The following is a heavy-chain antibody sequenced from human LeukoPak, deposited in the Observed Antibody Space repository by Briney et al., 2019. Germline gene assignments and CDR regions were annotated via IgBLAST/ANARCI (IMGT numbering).Heavy chain of an antibody. Sequence: GASVKVSCKASGYTFTDYYMHWVRQAPGQGLEWLGWIHPNSGGTNYAQNFQGRVTMTRDTSITTAYMELSRLRYDDTAMYYCVRDIEDFVVLPKSYYYYMDVWGKGTTVTVSS. CDR2: IHPNSGGT. J-gene: IGHJ6*03. D-gene: IGHD3-10*01. CDR3: VRDIEDFVVLPKSYYYYMDV. V-gene: IGHV1-2*02. CDR1: GYTFTDYY.